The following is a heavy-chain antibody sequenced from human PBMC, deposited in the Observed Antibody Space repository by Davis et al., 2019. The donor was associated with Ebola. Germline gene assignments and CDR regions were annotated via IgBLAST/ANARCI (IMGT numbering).Heavy chain of an antibody. V-gene: IGHV1-46*01. CDR1: GYSFINYY. D-gene: IGHD2-8*02. CDR2: TNPNGGST. J-gene: IGHJ4*02. CDR3: ARDIEVLVEITRFKVFDY. Sequence: ASVKVSCKTSGYSFINYYIHWVRQAPGQGPEWMGITNPNGGSTYYAQKFQGRVTMTSDTSTSTVYMELSGLRSEDTAVYYCARDIEVLVEITRFKVFDYWGQGTLVTVSS.